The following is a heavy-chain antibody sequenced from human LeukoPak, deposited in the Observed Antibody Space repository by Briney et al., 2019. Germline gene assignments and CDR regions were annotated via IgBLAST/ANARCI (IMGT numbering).Heavy chain of an antibody. V-gene: IGHV1-18*01. CDR2: ISAYTGNT. J-gene: IGHJ4*02. CDR3: ATLSPGSYEATYYFDY. CDR1: GYTFTSHG. D-gene: IGHD1-26*01. Sequence: AASVKVSCTDSGYTFTSHGISWVRQAPGQGLEWMGWISAYTGNTNYAQKLQGRVTMTTDTSTSTAYMELRSLRSEDTAVYYCATLSPGSYEATYYFDYWGQGTLVTVSS.